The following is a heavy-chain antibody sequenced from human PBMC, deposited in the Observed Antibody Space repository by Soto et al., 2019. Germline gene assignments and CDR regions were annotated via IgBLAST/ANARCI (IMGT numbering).Heavy chain of an antibody. CDR2: IYYSGST. V-gene: IGHV4-39*02. J-gene: IGHJ5*02. CDR1: GGSISSSSYY. Sequence: SETLSLTCTVSGGSISSSSYYWGWIRQPPGKGLEWIGSIYYSGSTYYNPSLKSRVTISVDTSKNQFSLKLSSVTAADTAVYYCARDRGCSSTSCHLGTWFDPWGQGTLVTVSS. D-gene: IGHD2-2*01. CDR3: ARDRGCSSTSCHLGTWFDP.